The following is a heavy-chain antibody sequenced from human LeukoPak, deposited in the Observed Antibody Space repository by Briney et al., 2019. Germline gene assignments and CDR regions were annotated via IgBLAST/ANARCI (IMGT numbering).Heavy chain of an antibody. D-gene: IGHD5-18*01. V-gene: IGHV4-34*01. J-gene: IGHJ4*02. CDR1: GGSFSGYY. CDR2: INHSGST. Sequence: PSETLSLTCAVYGGSFSGYYWSWIRQPPGKGLEWIGEINHSGSTNYNPSLKSRVTISVDTSKNQFSLKLSSVTAADTAVYYCARGLDPSYGYVRFGPMRGYWGQGTLVTVSS. CDR3: ARGLDPSYGYVRFGPMRGY.